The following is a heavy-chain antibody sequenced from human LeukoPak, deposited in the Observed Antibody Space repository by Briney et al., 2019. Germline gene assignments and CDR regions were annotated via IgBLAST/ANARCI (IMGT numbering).Heavy chain of an antibody. CDR2: VSHTGAT. CDR1: GASINGYF. D-gene: IGHD1-26*01. V-gene: IGHV4-59*01. J-gene: IGHJ3*01. Sequence: PSETLSLTCSVSGASINGYFWNWVRQTPEKGLEWIGYVSHTGATTNNPSLKSRVPITIDTSKSQISLSMTSVTAADSALYYCARDRRGSYYTFDLWGPGTIVSVS. CDR3: ARDRRGSYYTFDL.